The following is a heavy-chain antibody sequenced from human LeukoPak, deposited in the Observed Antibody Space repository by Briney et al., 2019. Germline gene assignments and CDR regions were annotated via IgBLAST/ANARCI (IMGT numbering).Heavy chain of an antibody. CDR1: GYTFTSYY. V-gene: IGHV1-46*01. CDR2: INPSGGST. CDR3: ARSSGRSPNRDYMDV. Sequence: ASVRVSCKASGYTFTSYYMHWVRQAPGQGLEWMGIINPSGGSTSYAQKFQGRVTMTRDTSTSTVYMELSSLRSEDTAVYYCARSSGRSPNRDYMDVWGKGTTVTISS. J-gene: IGHJ6*03. D-gene: IGHD1-14*01.